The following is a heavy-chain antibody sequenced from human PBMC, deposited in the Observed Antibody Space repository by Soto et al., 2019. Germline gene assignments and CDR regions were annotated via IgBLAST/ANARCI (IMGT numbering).Heavy chain of an antibody. Sequence: QVQLVQSGAEVKKPGASVKVSCKASGYTFISYGISWVRQAPGQGLEWMGWVSAYNGNTNYAQKFQGRVTLATDTAPHTADMELRSLGSDDTAVYCCARDLEGMAVIGWGYVENGGQGTLVTVPS. CDR1: GYTFISYG. V-gene: IGHV1-18*01. D-gene: IGHD6-19*01. CDR3: ARDLEGMAVIGWGYVEN. CDR2: VSAYNGNT. J-gene: IGHJ4*02.